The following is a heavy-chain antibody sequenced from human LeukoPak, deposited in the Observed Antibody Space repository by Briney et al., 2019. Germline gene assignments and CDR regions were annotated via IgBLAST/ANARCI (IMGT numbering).Heavy chain of an antibody. CDR1: GGSIYNNW. V-gene: IGHV4-4*02. Sequence: SGTLSLTCAVSGGSIYNNWWSWVRQAPGKGLEWIGEIQHSGSTNYNPSLKSRVTISVDKSNNKFSLEVSSVTAADTAVYYCARESDAGYSLGYWGQGSLVTVSS. CDR3: ARESDAGYSLGY. CDR2: IQHSGST. J-gene: IGHJ4*02. D-gene: IGHD6-13*01.